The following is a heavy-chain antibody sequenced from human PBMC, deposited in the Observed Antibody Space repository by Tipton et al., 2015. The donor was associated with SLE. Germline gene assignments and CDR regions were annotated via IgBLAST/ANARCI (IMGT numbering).Heavy chain of an antibody. CDR3: ARGRYSSSWFDY. J-gene: IGHJ4*02. Sequence: LRLSCAVYGGSFSGYYWSWIRQPPGKGLEWIGSIYYSGSTYYNPSLKSRVTISVDTSKNQFSLKLSSVTAADTAVYYCARGRYSSSWFDYWGQGTLVTVSS. CDR1: GGSFSGYY. D-gene: IGHD6-13*01. V-gene: IGHV4-34*01. CDR2: IYYSGST.